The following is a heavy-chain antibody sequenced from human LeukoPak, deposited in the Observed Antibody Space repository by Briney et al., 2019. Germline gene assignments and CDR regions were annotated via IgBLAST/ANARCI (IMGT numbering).Heavy chain of an antibody. CDR2: IWYDGSNR. CDR3: ARAKGVSTGYRPTDY. V-gene: IGHV3-33*01. J-gene: IGHJ4*02. CDR1: GFTFSSSG. D-gene: IGHD3-22*01. Sequence: GGSLRLSCAASGFTFSSSGMHWVRQAPGKGLEWVAVIWYDGSNRYYADPVKGRFTVSRDNSKNTLYLQMNSLRAEDTAVYYCARAKGVSTGYRPTDYWGQGTLVTVSS.